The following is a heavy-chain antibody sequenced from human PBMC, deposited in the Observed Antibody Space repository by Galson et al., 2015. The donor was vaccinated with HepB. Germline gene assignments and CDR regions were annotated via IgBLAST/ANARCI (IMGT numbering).Heavy chain of an antibody. Sequence: SLRLSCAASGFTFISYAMTWVRQAPGKGLEWVSGISGSGGITYYVDSLRGRFTISRDNSKNTPYLQMNSLRAEDTAVYYCAKDRGYDTNYYGMDVWGQGTTVTVSS. D-gene: IGHD3-10*01. CDR3: AKDRGYDTNYYGMDV. CDR1: GFTFISYA. CDR2: ISGSGGIT. V-gene: IGHV3-23*01. J-gene: IGHJ6*02.